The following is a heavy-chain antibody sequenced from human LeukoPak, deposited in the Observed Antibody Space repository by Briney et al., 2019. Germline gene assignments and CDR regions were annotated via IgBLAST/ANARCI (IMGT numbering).Heavy chain of an antibody. D-gene: IGHD6-19*01. CDR2: IYYSGST. Sequence: SETLSLTCTVSGGSISSSSYYWGWIRQPPGKGLEWIGSIYYSGSTYYNPSLKSRVTISVDTSKNQFSLKLSSVTAADTAVYYCARDRIAVAHYFDYWGQGTLVTVSS. CDR3: ARDRIAVAHYFDY. J-gene: IGHJ4*02. V-gene: IGHV4-39*07. CDR1: GGSISSSSYY.